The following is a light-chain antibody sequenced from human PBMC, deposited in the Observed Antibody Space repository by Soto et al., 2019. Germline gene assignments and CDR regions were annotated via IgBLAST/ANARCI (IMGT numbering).Light chain of an antibody. CDR3: QQSYSTPVT. V-gene: IGKV1-39*01. CDR2: AAS. CDR1: QSISSY. J-gene: IGKJ1*01. Sequence: DIQMTQSPSSLSASVGVRVTITCRASQSISSYLNWYQQKPGKAPKLLIYAASSLQSGVPSRFSGSGSGTDFTLTISSLQPEDFATYYCQQSYSTPVTFGQGTKVEIK.